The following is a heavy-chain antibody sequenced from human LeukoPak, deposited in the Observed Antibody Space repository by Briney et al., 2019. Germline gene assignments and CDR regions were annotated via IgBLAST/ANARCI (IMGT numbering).Heavy chain of an antibody. J-gene: IGHJ4*02. Sequence: PGGSLRLSCAASGFTVSGCEMNWVRQAPGKGLEWVSYISSSGSTIYYTDSVKGRFTISRDSAKNSLYLQMNSLRVDDTAVYYCTRGDPDFWGQGTLVTVSS. CDR1: GFTVSGCE. V-gene: IGHV3-48*03. CDR2: ISSSGSTI. CDR3: TRGDPDF. D-gene: IGHD3-3*01.